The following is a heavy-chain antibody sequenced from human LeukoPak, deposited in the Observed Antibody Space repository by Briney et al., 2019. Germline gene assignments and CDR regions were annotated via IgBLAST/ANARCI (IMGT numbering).Heavy chain of an antibody. CDR1: GFTFSNFA. D-gene: IGHD3-22*01. Sequence: GGSLRLSCAASGFTFSNFAMGWVRQAPGKGLEWVSAISGAGGNTFYTDSVTGRFTISRDNSKNTLYVQMNSLRAEDTAVYYCAKTGGYYDTSDLYRPDVFDIWGQGTVVTVSS. J-gene: IGHJ3*02. CDR2: ISGAGGNT. CDR3: AKTGGYYDTSDLYRPDVFDI. V-gene: IGHV3-23*01.